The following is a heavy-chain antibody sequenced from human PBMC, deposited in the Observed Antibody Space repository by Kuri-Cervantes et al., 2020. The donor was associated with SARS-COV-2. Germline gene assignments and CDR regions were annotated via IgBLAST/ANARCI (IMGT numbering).Heavy chain of an antibody. V-gene: IGHV3-30-3*01. CDR1: GFTFGDYA. D-gene: IGHD2-2*02. Sequence: GGSLRLSCTASGFTFGDYAMSWVRQAPGKGLEWVAVISYDGSNKYYADSVKGRFTISRDNSKNTLYLQMNSLRAEDTAVYYCARDSCSSTSCYTVFFFDYWGQGTLVTVSS. CDR3: ARDSCSSTSCYTVFFFDY. CDR2: ISYDGSNK. J-gene: IGHJ4*02.